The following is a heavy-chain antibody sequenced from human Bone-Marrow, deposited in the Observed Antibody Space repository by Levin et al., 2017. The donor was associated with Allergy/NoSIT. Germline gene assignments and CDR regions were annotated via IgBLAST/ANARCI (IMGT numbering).Heavy chain of an antibody. J-gene: IGHJ4*02. CDR3: ARDLGFGEVSLGY. D-gene: IGHD3-10*01. CDR1: XXDSRCCV. V-gene: IGHV3-74*01. Sequence: GGSLRLSXXXXXXDSRCCVRWGVPKGAGKGLEWVSRINSVGSSTNYADSVKGRFTISRDNAKNTLYLQMDSLRAEDTAVYYCARDLGFGEVSLGYWGQGTPVTVSS. CDR2: INSVGSST.